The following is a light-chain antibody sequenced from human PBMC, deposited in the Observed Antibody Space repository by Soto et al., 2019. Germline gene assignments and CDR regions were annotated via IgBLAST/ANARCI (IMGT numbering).Light chain of an antibody. CDR3: ATWDDSLNGYML. Sequence: QSVLTQPPSACGTPGQTVTISCSGSNSNIGSSTVNWYQQLPGTAPKLLIYENSARPSGVPDRFSGSRSGTSASLAISGLHSDDEAFYYCATWDDSLNGYMLFGGGTQLTVL. CDR2: ENS. CDR1: NSNIGSST. V-gene: IGLV1-44*01. J-gene: IGLJ2*01.